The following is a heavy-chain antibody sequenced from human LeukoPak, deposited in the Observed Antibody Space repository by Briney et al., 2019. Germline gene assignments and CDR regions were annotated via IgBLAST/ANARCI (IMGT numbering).Heavy chain of an antibody. Sequence: ASVKVSCKASGYTFTSYDINWVRQAPGQGLEWMGIINPSGGSTSYAQKFQGRLTMTRDTSTSTVYMELSSLRSEDTAVYYCARAGFGEFMYYYYYMDVWGKGTTVTISS. V-gene: IGHV1-46*01. CDR1: GYTFTSYD. CDR2: INPSGGST. D-gene: IGHD3-10*01. CDR3: ARAGFGEFMYYYYYMDV. J-gene: IGHJ6*03.